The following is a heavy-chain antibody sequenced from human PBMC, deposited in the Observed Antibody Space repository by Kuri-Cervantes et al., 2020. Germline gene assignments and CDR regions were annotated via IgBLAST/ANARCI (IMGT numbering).Heavy chain of an antibody. D-gene: IGHD6-6*01. V-gene: IGHV4-34*01. CDR2: INHSGST. J-gene: IGHJ4*02. Sequence: QTLSLTCAVYGGSFNGYYWSWIRQPPGKGLEWIGEINHSGSTNYNPSLKSRVTISVDTSKNQFSLKLSSVTAADTAVYFCARGETAARRYFDYWGQGILVTVSS. CDR1: GGSFNGYY. CDR3: ARGETAARRYFDY.